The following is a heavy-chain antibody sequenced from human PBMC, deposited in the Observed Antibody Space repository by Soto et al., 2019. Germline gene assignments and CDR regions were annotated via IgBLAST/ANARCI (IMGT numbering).Heavy chain of an antibody. CDR3: AREGGYNFLAAGNDGFDP. D-gene: IGHD5-12*01. CDR1: GGSFSGYY. J-gene: IGHJ5*02. Sequence: SESLSLTCGVYGGSFSGYYWSWIRQPPGKGLEWIGEINHSGSTNYNPSLKSRVTISVDTSKNQFSLKLSSVTAADTAVYYCAREGGYNFLAAGNDGFDPWGQGTLVTVSS. CDR2: INHSGST. V-gene: IGHV4-34*01.